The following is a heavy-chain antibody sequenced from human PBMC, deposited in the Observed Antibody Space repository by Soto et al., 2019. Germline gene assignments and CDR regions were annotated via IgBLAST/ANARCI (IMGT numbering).Heavy chain of an antibody. CDR1: GFTFDDYA. V-gene: IGHV3-9*01. D-gene: IGHD3-10*01. CDR3: AKPYYGSGSYSRNAFDI. Sequence: GGSLRLSCAASGFTFDDYAMHWVRQAPGKGLEWVSGISWNSGSIGYADSVKGRFTISRDNAKNSLYLQMNSLRAEDTALYYCAKPYYGSGSYSRNAFDIWGQGTMVTVSS. J-gene: IGHJ3*02. CDR2: ISWNSGSI.